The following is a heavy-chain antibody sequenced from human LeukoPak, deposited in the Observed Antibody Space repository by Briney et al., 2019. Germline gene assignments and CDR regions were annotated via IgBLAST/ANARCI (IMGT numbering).Heavy chain of an antibody. CDR1: GFTFSSYA. J-gene: IGHJ4*02. Sequence: GGSLRLSCAASGFTFSSYAMSWVRQAPGKGLEWVSAISGSGGSTYYADSVKGRFTISRDNSKNTLYLQMNSLRAEDTAVYYCAETKAHSSSWYYFDYWGQGTLVTVSS. CDR3: AETKAHSSSWYYFDY. CDR2: ISGSGGST. D-gene: IGHD6-13*01. V-gene: IGHV3-23*01.